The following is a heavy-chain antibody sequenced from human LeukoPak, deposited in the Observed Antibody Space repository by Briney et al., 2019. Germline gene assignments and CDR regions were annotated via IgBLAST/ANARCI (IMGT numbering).Heavy chain of an antibody. V-gene: IGHV3-15*01. CDR2: IKSKTDGGTT. CDR3: TATENYYYYYYMDV. Sequence: GGSLRLSCAASGFTFSNAWMSWVRQAPGKGLEWVGRIKSKTDGGTTDYAAPVKGRFTISRDDSKNTLYLQMNSLKTEDTAVYYCTATENYYYYYYMDVWGKGTTVTVSS. CDR1: GFTFSNAW. J-gene: IGHJ6*03.